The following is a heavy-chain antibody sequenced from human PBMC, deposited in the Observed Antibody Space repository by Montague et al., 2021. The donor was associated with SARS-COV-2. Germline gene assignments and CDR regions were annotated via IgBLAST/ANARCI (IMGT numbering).Heavy chain of an antibody. D-gene: IGHD3-3*01. CDR1: GGSINDHY. CDR3: ARHSGDYTIFGVVIYYMDV. J-gene: IGHJ6*03. Sequence: SETLSLTCTVSGGSINDHYRSWIRQSPGKGLEWIGSIYYSGSTYYNPSLKSRVTISVDTFKNQFSLKLSSVTAADTAVFYCARHSGDYTIFGVVIYYMDVWGKGTTVTVSS. V-gene: IGHV4-59*05. CDR2: IYYSGST.